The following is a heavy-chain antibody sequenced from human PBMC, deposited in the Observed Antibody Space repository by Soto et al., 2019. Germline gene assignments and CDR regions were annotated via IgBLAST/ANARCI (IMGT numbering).Heavy chain of an antibody. D-gene: IGHD1-1*01. Sequence: QVQLVQSGAEVKKPGASVKVSCKASGYTFSDHDINWVRQASGQGPEWLGWMNPNSGDTGYAQNFQGRVTLTRDTSKRTAYMELSSLRSEGTAVYYCARVGGNWNDDDFDYWGQGTLVTVSS. V-gene: IGHV1-8*01. CDR1: GYTFSDHD. CDR3: ARVGGNWNDDDFDY. J-gene: IGHJ4*02. CDR2: MNPNSGDT.